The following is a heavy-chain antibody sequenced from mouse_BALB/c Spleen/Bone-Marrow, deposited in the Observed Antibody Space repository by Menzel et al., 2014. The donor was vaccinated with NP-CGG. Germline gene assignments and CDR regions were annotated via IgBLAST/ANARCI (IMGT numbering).Heavy chain of an antibody. D-gene: IGHD2-1*01. Sequence: LVKTGASVKISCKASGYSFXGYYMHWVRQSHGKSLEWIGYISCYNGATSYNQKFKGKATFTVDTSSSTAYMQFNSLTSEDSAVYYCARGGNYVPLAYWGQGTLVTVSA. V-gene: IGHV1S34*01. J-gene: IGHJ3*01. CDR3: ARGGNYVPLAY. CDR1: GYSFXGYY. CDR2: ISCYNGAT.